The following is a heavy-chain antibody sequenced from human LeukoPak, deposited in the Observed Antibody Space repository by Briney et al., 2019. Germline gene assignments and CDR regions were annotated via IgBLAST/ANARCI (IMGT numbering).Heavy chain of an antibody. CDR1: GYTFTGYY. J-gene: IGHJ4*02. CDR2: INPSGGST. D-gene: IGHD2-21*01. Sequence: ASVKVSCKASGYTFTGYYMHWVRQAPGQGLEWMGIINPSGGSTSYAQKFQGRVTMTRDMSTSTVYMELSRLRSEDTAVYYCARDAFPNQIDYWGQGTLVTVSS. CDR3: ARDAFPNQIDY. V-gene: IGHV1-46*01.